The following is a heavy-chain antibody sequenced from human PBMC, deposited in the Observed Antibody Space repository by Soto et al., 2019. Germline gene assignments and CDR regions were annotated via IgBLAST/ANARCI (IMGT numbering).Heavy chain of an antibody. CDR2: IIPIFGTA. CDR1: GGTFSSYA. J-gene: IGHJ4*02. Sequence: QVQLVQSGAEVKKPGSSVKVSCKASGGTFSSYAISWVRQAPGQGLEWMGGIIPIFGTASYAQKLQGRVTITADETTMTCYMELSSLRSEETAVYYCAGDVYNGVGIAAAGTNSFDYWGQGTLVTVSS. CDR3: AGDVYNGVGIAAAGTNSFDY. D-gene: IGHD6-13*01. V-gene: IGHV1-69*01.